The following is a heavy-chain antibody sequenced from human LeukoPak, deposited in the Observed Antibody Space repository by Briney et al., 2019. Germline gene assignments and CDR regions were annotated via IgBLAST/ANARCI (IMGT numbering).Heavy chain of an antibody. CDR3: ARDATMVRGVTGGFDY. CDR1: GFTFSSYG. D-gene: IGHD3-10*01. V-gene: IGHV3-33*01. CDR2: IWYDGSNK. J-gene: IGHJ4*02. Sequence: PGRSLRLSCAASGFTFSSYGMHWVRQAPGKGLEWVAVIWYDGSNKYYADSVKGRFTISRDNSKNSLYLQMNSLRAEDTAVYYCARDATMVRGVTGGFDYWGQGTLVTVSS.